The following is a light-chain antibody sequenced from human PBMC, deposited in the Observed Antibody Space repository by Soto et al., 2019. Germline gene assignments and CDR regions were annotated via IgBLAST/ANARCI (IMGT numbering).Light chain of an antibody. J-gene: IGLJ3*02. Sequence: QSVLTQPASVSGSPGQSITISCTGTSSDVGAYNYVSWYQHHPDKAPKLMIFEVSDRPSGVSNRFSGSNSGNTASLTIPGLQAEDEADYFCSSYTSNRTLVFGGGTKLTVL. CDR3: SSYTSNRTLV. CDR2: EVS. CDR1: SSDVGAYNY. V-gene: IGLV2-14*01.